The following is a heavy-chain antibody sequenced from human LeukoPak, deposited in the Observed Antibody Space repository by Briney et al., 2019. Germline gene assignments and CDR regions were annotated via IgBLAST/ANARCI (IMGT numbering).Heavy chain of an antibody. Sequence: GGSLRLSCAASGFTFSSYAMHWVRQAPGEGLEWVSVISGSGDSTLYADSVKGRFTISRDNSKNTLYLQMNSLRAEDTALYYCAKDIAAALLLYFFDYWGQGTLVTVSS. D-gene: IGHD6-13*01. V-gene: IGHV3-23*01. CDR3: AKDIAAALLLYFFDY. J-gene: IGHJ4*02. CDR2: ISGSGDST. CDR1: GFTFSSYA.